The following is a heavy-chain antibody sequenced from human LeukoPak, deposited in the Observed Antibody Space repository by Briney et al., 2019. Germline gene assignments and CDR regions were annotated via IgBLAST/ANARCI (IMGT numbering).Heavy chain of an antibody. J-gene: IGHJ3*02. V-gene: IGHV1-18*01. Sequence: ASVKVSCKASGYTFTSYGISWVRQAPGQGLEWMGWISAYNGNTNHAQKLQGRVTMTTDTSTSTAYMELRSLRSDDTAVYYCARDLDSSSSWTAFDIWGQGTMVTVSS. D-gene: IGHD6-6*01. CDR3: ARDLDSSSSWTAFDI. CDR1: GYTFTSYG. CDR2: ISAYNGNT.